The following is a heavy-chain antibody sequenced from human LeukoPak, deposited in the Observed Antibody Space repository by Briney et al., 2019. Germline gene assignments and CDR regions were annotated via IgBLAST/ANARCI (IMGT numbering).Heavy chain of an antibody. V-gene: IGHV3-33*01. J-gene: IGHJ4*02. Sequence: GSLILSCAASGFTFSSYGMHWVRQAPGKGLEWVAVIWYDGSNKYCADSVKGRFTISRDNSKNTLYLQMNSLRAEDTAVYYCARDVGESDYWGQGTLVTVSS. D-gene: IGHD3-16*01. CDR1: GFTFSSYG. CDR3: ARDVGESDY. CDR2: IWYDGSNK.